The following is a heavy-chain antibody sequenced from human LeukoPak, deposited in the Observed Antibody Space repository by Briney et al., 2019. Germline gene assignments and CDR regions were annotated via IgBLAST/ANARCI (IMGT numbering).Heavy chain of an antibody. V-gene: IGHV3-48*03. Sequence: GGSLRLSCAASGFTFSSYEMNWVRQAPGQGLEWVSYISRTGSVTYYADSVKGRFTISRDNAKNSLYLQMNSLRAEDTAVYYCARDGLGYDYWGQGTLVTASS. CDR1: GFTFSSYE. D-gene: IGHD6-19*01. CDR3: ARDGLGYDY. CDR2: ISRTGSVT. J-gene: IGHJ4*02.